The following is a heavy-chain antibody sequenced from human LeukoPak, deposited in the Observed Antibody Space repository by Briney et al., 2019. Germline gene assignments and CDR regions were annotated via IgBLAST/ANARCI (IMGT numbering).Heavy chain of an antibody. CDR1: GGSISSYY. Sequence: SETLSLTCTVSGGSISSYYWSWIRQPPGKGLEWIAFISNSVSTNYNPSLKSRVTISLDTSRKQLSLRLSSVIAADTAVYYCVATERWLQWDYWGQGTLVTVSS. CDR2: ISNSVST. CDR3: VATERWLQWDY. D-gene: IGHD5-24*01. V-gene: IGHV4-4*08. J-gene: IGHJ4*02.